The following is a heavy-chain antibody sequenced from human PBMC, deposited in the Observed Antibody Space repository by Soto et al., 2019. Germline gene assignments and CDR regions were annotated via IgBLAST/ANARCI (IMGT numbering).Heavy chain of an antibody. Sequence: SETLSLTCTVSGGSISSSSYYWGWIRQPPGKGLEWIGSIYHSGTTYYNPSLKSRGSISVDTSKNQFSLTLRSVTAADTAVYYCARLYQVPTFYVIREEDARFDYWGQGTLVTVSS. CDR2: IYHSGTT. D-gene: IGHD5-12*01. J-gene: IGHJ4*02. CDR1: GGSISSSSYY. CDR3: ARLYQVPTFYVIREEDARFDY. V-gene: IGHV4-39*01.